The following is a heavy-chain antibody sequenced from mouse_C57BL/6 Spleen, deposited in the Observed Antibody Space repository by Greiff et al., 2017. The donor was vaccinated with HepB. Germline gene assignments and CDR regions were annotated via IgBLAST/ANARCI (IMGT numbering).Heavy chain of an antibody. D-gene: IGHD2-4*01. CDR2: ISSGGDYI. J-gene: IGHJ2*01. Sequence: EVQLVESGEGLVKPGGSLKLSCAASGFTFSSYAMSWVRQTPEKRLEWVAYISSGGDYIYYADTVKGRFTISRDNARNTLYLQMSSLKSEDTAMYYCTRVGDYDGPFDYWGQGTTLTVSS. CDR3: TRVGDYDGPFDY. CDR1: GFTFSSYA. V-gene: IGHV5-9-1*02.